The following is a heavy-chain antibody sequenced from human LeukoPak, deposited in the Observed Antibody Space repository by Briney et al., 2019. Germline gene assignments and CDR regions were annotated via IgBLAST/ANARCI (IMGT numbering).Heavy chain of an antibody. Sequence: GGSLRLSCAASGFTFDDYAMHWVRQAPGKGLEWVSLISGDGGSTYYADSVKGRFTISRDNSKNSLYRQMNSLRIEDTALYYCAKSQGYCSSTSCRPYSSSWPFNYWGQGTLVTVSS. V-gene: IGHV3-43*02. D-gene: IGHD2-2*01. CDR3: AKSQGYCSSTSCRPYSSSWPFNY. CDR2: ISGDGGST. CDR1: GFTFDDYA. J-gene: IGHJ4*02.